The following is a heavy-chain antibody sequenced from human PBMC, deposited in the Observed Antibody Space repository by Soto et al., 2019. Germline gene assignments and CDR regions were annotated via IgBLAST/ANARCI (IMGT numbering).Heavy chain of an antibody. V-gene: IGHV3-23*01. CDR1: GITFSRYD. J-gene: IGHJ5*02. CDR3: ATQAWDL. CDR2: INGGRS. Sequence: EVQLLESGGGLVQPGGSLRLSCEASGITFSRYDMSWVRQAPGKGLAWVSAINGGRSFYGDSVEGRFTVSRDNSKNTLYLQMNSLSVEDTAIYYCATQAWDLWGQGTLVTVSS.